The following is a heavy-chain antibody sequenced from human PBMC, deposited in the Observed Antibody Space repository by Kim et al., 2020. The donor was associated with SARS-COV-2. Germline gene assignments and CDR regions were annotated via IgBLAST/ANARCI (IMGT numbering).Heavy chain of an antibody. CDR1: GFTFSSYE. V-gene: IGHV3-48*03. J-gene: IGHJ6*02. Sequence: GGSLRLSCAASGFTFSSYEMNWVRQAPGKGLEWVSYISSSGSTIYYADSVKGRFTISRDNAKNSLYLQMNSLRAEDTAVYYCARDLRYYGSGSYYYYYYGMDVWGQGTTVTVSS. D-gene: IGHD3-10*01. CDR3: ARDLRYYGSGSYYYYYYGMDV. CDR2: ISSSGSTI.